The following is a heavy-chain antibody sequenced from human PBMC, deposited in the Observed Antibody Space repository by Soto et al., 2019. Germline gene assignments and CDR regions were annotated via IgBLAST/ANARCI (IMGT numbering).Heavy chain of an antibody. J-gene: IGHJ4*02. D-gene: IGHD3-3*01. CDR2: IYHSGST. V-gene: IGHV4-30-2*01. CDR3: ARAVXQGVGVVITDYFDY. CDR1: GGSISSGGYS. Sequence: SSETLSLTCAVSGGSISSGGYSWSWIRQPPGKGLEWIGYIYHSGSTYYNPSLKSRVTISVDRSKNQFSLKLSSVTAADTAVYYCARAVXQGVGVVITDYFDYWGQGTLVTVSS.